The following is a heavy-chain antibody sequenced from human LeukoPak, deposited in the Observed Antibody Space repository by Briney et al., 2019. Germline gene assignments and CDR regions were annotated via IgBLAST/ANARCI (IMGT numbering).Heavy chain of an antibody. Sequence: SETLSLTCAVYGGSFSGYYWSWIRQPPGKGLEWIGEINHSGSTNYNPSLKSRVTISVDTSKNQFSLKPSSVTAADTAVYYCARGRGTDYWGQGTLVTVSS. CDR1: GGSFSGYY. CDR2: INHSGST. J-gene: IGHJ4*02. CDR3: ARGRGTDY. D-gene: IGHD1-1*01. V-gene: IGHV4-34*01.